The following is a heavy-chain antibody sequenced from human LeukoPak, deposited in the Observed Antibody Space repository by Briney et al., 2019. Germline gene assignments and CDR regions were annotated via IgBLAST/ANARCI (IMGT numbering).Heavy chain of an antibody. CDR1: GFTFSSYA. J-gene: IGHJ6*03. Sequence: PGGSLRLSCAASGFTFSSYAMHWVRQAPGKGLEWVAVISYDGSNKYYADFVKGRFTISRDNSKNTLYLQMNSLRAEDTAVYYCARDGEYSSSSTSYYYYMDVWGKGTTVTVSS. V-gene: IGHV3-30-3*01. CDR2: ISYDGSNK. D-gene: IGHD6-6*01. CDR3: ARDGEYSSSSTSYYYYMDV.